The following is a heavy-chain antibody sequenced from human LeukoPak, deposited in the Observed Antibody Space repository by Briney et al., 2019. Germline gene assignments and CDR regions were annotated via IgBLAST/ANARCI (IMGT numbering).Heavy chain of an antibody. V-gene: IGHV3-74*01. CDR3: ARDGGAFSYAY. J-gene: IGHJ4*02. CDR2: ISYSSGSI. Sequence: GGSLRLSCVASGFTFSRYWMHWVRQAPGKGLEWVSGISYSSGSIGYVDSVKGRFTISRDNAKNSLYLQMNNLRAEDTAVYFCARDGGAFSYAYWGQGTLVTVSS. D-gene: IGHD3-16*01. CDR1: GFTFSRYW.